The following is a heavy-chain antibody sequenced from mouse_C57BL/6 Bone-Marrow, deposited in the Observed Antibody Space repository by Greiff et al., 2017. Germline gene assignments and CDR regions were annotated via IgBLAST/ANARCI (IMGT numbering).Heavy chain of an antibody. CDR2: IDPSDSYT. Sequence: QVQLQQSGAELVKPGASVKLSCKASGYTFTSYWMQWVKQRPGQGLEWIGEIDPSDSYTNYNQKFKGKATLTVDTSSSTAYMQLSSLTSEDSAVYYCALDYSFDYWGQGTTLTVSS. J-gene: IGHJ2*01. V-gene: IGHV1-50*01. CDR3: ALDYSFDY. CDR1: GYTFTSYW.